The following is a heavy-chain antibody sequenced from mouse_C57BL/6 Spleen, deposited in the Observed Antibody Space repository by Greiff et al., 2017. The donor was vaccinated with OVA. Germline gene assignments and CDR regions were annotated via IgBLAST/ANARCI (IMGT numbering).Heavy chain of an antibody. Sequence: QVQLQQPGAELVKPGASVKMSCKASGYTFTSYWITWVKQRPGQGLEWIGDIYPGSGSTTYNEKFKSKATLTVDTSSSTAYMQLSSLTSEDSAVYYCARRGSYGSSGAWFAYWGQGTLVTVSA. D-gene: IGHD1-1*01. CDR1: GYTFTSYW. CDR3: ARRGSYGSSGAWFAY. V-gene: IGHV1-55*01. CDR2: IYPGSGST. J-gene: IGHJ3*01.